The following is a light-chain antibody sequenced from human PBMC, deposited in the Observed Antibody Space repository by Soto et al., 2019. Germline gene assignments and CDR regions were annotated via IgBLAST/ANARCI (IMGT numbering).Light chain of an antibody. CDR1: QSISIW. Sequence: DIQMTQSPSTLSASVGDRVTLTCRASQSISIWLAWYQQKPGKAPKILIYKASSLESGVPSRFSGSGSGTEFTLTISSLQPDEFATYYCQHYNSYSEAVGKGNKVDIK. CDR3: QHYNSYSEA. CDR2: KAS. J-gene: IGKJ1*01. V-gene: IGKV1-5*03.